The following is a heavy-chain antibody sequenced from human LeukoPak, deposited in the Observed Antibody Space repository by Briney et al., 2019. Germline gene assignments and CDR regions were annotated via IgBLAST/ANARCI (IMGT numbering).Heavy chain of an antibody. CDR3: AKGDTGMVRRYYFGY. D-gene: IGHD5-18*01. Sequence: GGSLRLSCAASGFTFSSYVMSCVRQAPGKGLECVSDISGSGGSTYSTDSVKGRFTISRDNSNNTLYLQMNSLRAEDTAVYYCAKGDTGMVRRYYFGYWGQGTLVTVSS. J-gene: IGHJ4*02. CDR2: ISGSGGST. CDR1: GFTFSSYV. V-gene: IGHV3-23*01.